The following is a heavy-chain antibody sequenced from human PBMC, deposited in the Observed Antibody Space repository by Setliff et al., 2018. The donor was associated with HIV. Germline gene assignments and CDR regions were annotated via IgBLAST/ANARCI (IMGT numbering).Heavy chain of an antibody. CDR2: IYYSGST. V-gene: IGHV4-31*03. D-gene: IGHD3-22*01. J-gene: IGHJ3*02. Sequence: SETLSLTCTVSGGSISSGGYYWSWIRQHPGKGLEWIGYIYYSGSTYYNPSLKSRVTISVDTSKNQFSLKLSSVTAADTAVYYCAREGGYYYDSSGYSPHDAFDIWGQGTMGTVS. CDR3: AREGGYYYDSSGYSPHDAFDI. CDR1: GGSISSGGYY.